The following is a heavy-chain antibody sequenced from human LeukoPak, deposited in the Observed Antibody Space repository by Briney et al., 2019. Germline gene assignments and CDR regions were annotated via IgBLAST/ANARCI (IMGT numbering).Heavy chain of an antibody. D-gene: IGHD5-12*01. CDR1: GGSISSSSYY. Sequence: PSETLSLTCTVSGGSISSSSYYWGWIRQPPGKGLEWIGNIYYSGSTYYNPSLKSRVSMSIDTSKKQFSLKLSSVTAADTAVYYCARVPGYSGYDTWGQGTLVTVSS. V-gene: IGHV4-39*07. CDR2: IYYSGST. J-gene: IGHJ4*02. CDR3: ARVPGYSGYDT.